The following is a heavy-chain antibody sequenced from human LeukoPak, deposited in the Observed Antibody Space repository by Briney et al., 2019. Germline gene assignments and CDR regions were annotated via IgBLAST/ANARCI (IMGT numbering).Heavy chain of an antibody. V-gene: IGHV4-39*07. CDR3: ARDALNHLNCGGDCRPRAFDY. Sequence: WVRQAPGKGLEWIGSIYYSGSTYYNPSLKSRVTISVDTSKNQFSLKLSSVTAADTAVYYCARDALNHLNCGGDCRPRAFDYWGQGTLVTVSS. CDR2: IYYSGST. J-gene: IGHJ4*02. D-gene: IGHD2-21*01.